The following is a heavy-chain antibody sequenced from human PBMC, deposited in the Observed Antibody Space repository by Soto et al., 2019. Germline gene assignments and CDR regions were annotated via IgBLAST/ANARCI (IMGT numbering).Heavy chain of an antibody. Sequence: ASVKVSCKASGYTFTSYYMHWVRQAPGQGLEWMGIINPSGGSTSYAQKFQGRVTMTRDTSTSTVYMELSSLRSEDTAVYYCARGGGVGMVRGATKKMYAFDIWGQGTMVTVSS. J-gene: IGHJ3*02. CDR2: INPSGGST. CDR1: GYTFTSYY. CDR3: ARGGGVGMVRGATKKMYAFDI. V-gene: IGHV1-46*03. D-gene: IGHD3-10*01.